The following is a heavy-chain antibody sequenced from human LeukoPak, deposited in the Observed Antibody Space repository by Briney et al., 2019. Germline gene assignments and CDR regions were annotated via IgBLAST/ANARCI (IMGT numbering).Heavy chain of an antibody. CDR2: INHSGST. Sequence: SETLSLTCAVYGGSFSGYYWSWIRQPPGKGLEWIGEINHSGSTNYNPSLKSRVTISVDTSKNQFSLKLSSVTAADTAVYYCAGRPIGGSYRIYYFDYWGQGTLVTVSS. J-gene: IGHJ4*02. V-gene: IGHV4-34*01. D-gene: IGHD1-26*01. CDR1: GGSFSGYY. CDR3: AGRPIGGSYRIYYFDY.